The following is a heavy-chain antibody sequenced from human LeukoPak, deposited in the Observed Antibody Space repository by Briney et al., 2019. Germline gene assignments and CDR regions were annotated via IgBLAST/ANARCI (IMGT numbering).Heavy chain of an antibody. Sequence: GGSLTLSCAASGFTFSDYWMHWVRQAPGKGLVWVSRISSDGSRVTYADPVKGRFTISRDNAKNTLYLQMNSLRAEDTAVYYCWVPATAGEADYWGQGTLVTVSS. V-gene: IGHV3-74*01. D-gene: IGHD2-2*01. J-gene: IGHJ4*02. CDR1: GFTFSDYW. CDR2: ISSDGSRV. CDR3: WVPATAGEADY.